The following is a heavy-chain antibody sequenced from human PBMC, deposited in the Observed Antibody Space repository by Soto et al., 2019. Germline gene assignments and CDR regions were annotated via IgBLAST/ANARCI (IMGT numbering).Heavy chain of an antibody. CDR1: GFTFSSYS. CDR3: ARDRYGSGSYYIDY. V-gene: IGHV3-21*01. D-gene: IGHD3-10*01. Sequence: GGSLRLSCAASGFTFSSYSMNWVRQAPGKGLEWVSSISSSSSYIYYADSVKGRFTISRDNAKNSLYLQMNSLRAEDTAVYYCARDRYGSGSYYIDYWGQGTLVTVSS. CDR2: ISSSSSYI. J-gene: IGHJ4*02.